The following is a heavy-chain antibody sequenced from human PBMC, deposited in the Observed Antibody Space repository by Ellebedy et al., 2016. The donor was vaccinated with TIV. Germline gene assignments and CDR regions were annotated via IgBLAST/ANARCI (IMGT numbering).Heavy chain of an antibody. CDR3: ARSSGYFSLDY. CDR2: ISHSGDT. CDR1: GGSITTGTY. J-gene: IGHJ4*02. Sequence: SETLSLXXAVSGGSITTGTYWSWVRQPPGAGLEWIGAISHSGDTKYNPSLKTRVTISIDKSKNQFSLRLNSVTAADTAVYYCARSSGYFSLDYWGQGTLVTVSS. V-gene: IGHV4-4*02. D-gene: IGHD3-22*01.